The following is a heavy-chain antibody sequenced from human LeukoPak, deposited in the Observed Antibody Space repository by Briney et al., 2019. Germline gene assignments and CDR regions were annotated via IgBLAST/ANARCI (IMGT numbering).Heavy chain of an antibody. CDR1: GYSFIDYW. D-gene: IGHD2-2*01. CDR2: IYPGDSDT. Sequence: GESLKISCKASGYSFIDYWIGWVRQMPGKGLEWMGIIYPGDSDTRYSPSFQGQVSISADKSISTAYLQWSSLKASDTAMYYCARHEGYCISSSCSDTFDIWGQGTMVTVSS. CDR3: ARHEGYCISSSCSDTFDI. V-gene: IGHV5-51*01. J-gene: IGHJ3*02.